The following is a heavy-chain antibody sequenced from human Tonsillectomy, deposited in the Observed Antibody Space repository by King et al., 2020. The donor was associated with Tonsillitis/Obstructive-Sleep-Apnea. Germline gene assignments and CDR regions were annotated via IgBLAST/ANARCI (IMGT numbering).Heavy chain of an antibody. J-gene: IGHJ4*02. V-gene: IGHV6-1*01. CDR2: TFYRSKWYQ. CDR3: ARLETWEWLVFDY. CDR1: GDSVSTNRAA. D-gene: IGHD6-19*01. Sequence: VQLQQSGPGLVEPSQTLSLTCAISGDSVSTNRAAWSWIRQSPSRGLEWLGRTFYRSKWYQGYAVSVEGRISVNPDTSKNQFSLQLNSVTPDDTAVYYCARLETWEWLVFDYWGQGILVTVSS.